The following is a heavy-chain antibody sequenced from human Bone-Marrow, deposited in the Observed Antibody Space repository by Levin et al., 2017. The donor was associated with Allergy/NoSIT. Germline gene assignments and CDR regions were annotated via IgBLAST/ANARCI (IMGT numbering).Heavy chain of an antibody. D-gene: IGHD4-17*01. CDR3: ARGGSSVTTAEYFLH. CDR1: GDSVSSRSYF. Sequence: NPSETLSLTCTVSGDSVSSRSYFWSWLRQTPGTGLEWIGYIFYSGGTNYNPSMKSRVTISLDTSRNQFSLRLTSVTAADTAVYYCARGGSSVTTAEYFLHWGQGTLVTVSP. CDR2: IFYSGGT. J-gene: IGHJ1*01. V-gene: IGHV4-61*01.